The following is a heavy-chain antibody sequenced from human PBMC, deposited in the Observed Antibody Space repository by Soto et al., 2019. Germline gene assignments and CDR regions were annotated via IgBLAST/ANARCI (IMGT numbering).Heavy chain of an antibody. CDR3: ARGYYDFWSGSSDAFGI. CDR2: IYYSGST. D-gene: IGHD3-3*01. J-gene: IGHJ3*02. CDR1: GGSISSYY. Sequence: PSETLSLTCTVSGGSISSYYWSWIRQPLGKGLEWIGYIYYSGSTNYNPSLKSRVTISVDTSKNQFSLKLSSVTAADTAVYYCARGYYDFWSGSSDAFGIWGQGTMVTVSS. V-gene: IGHV4-59*01.